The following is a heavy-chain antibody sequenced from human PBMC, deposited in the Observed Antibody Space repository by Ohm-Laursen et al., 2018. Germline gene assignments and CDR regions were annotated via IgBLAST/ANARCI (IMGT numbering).Heavy chain of an antibody. CDR2: ISSTGGAT. CDR1: GFTFTTFA. D-gene: IGHD1-1*01. J-gene: IGHJ4*02. CDR3: ANSVGWKFDD. Sequence: SLRLSCAASGFTFTTFAMTWVRQAPGKGLEWVSTISSTGGATYYADSVKGRFIISRDNSKNTLSMQMNSLRAEDTAIYYCANSVGWKFDDWGQGTLVTVSS. V-gene: IGHV3-23*01.